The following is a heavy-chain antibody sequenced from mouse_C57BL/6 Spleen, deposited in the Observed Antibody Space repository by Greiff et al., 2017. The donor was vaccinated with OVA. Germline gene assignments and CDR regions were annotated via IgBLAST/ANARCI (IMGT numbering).Heavy chain of an antibody. D-gene: IGHD1-1*01. Sequence: VQLQQSGPELVKPGASVKISCKASGYTFTDYYMNWVKQSHGKSLEWIGDINPNNGGTSYNQKFKGKATLTVDKSSRTDYMELRSLTSEYSAVYYCALTTVYYFDYWGKGTTLTVSS. CDR2: INPNNGGT. V-gene: IGHV1-26*01. J-gene: IGHJ2*01. CDR1: GYTFTDYY. CDR3: ALTTVYYFDY.